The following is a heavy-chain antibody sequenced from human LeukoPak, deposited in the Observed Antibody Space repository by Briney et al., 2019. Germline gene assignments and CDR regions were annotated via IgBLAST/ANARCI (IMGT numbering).Heavy chain of an antibody. CDR1: GGSFSGYY. D-gene: IGHD6-19*01. J-gene: IGHJ5*02. Sequence: ASETLSLTCAVYGGSFSGYYWSWIRQPPGKGLEWIGEINHSGSTNYNPSLKSRVTISVDTSKNQFSLKLSSVTAADTAVYYCARVRSTGYSSGWYGNWFDPWGQGTLVTVSS. V-gene: IGHV4-34*01. CDR3: ARVRSTGYSSGWYGNWFDP. CDR2: INHSGST.